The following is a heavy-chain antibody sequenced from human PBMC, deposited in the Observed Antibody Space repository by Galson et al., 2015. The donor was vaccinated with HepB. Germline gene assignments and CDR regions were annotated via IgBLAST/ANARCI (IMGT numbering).Heavy chain of an antibody. CDR1: GFTVSSNY. CDR2: IYSGGST. CDR3: ASARSGSSWYAGYYYGMDV. Sequence: SLMLSCAASGFTVSSNYMSWVRQAPGKGLEWVSVIYSGGSTYYADSVKGRFTISRDNSKNTLYLQMNSLRAEDTAVYYCASARSGSSWYAGYYYGMDVWGQGTTVTVSS. D-gene: IGHD6-13*01. J-gene: IGHJ6*02. V-gene: IGHV3-53*01.